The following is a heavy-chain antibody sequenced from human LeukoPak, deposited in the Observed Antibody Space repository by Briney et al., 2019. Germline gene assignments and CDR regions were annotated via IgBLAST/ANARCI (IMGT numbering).Heavy chain of an antibody. CDR3: ARESWSSLT. J-gene: IGHJ5*02. D-gene: IGHD2-2*01. V-gene: IGHV3-23*01. Sequence: GRSLRLSCAASGFTFSTYAMSWVRQAPGKGLEWVSSINGSGNATYYADSVKGRFTISRDNSKNTLYLQMNSLRAEDTAVYYCARESWSSLTWGQGTLVTVSS. CDR2: INGSGNAT. CDR1: GFTFSTYA.